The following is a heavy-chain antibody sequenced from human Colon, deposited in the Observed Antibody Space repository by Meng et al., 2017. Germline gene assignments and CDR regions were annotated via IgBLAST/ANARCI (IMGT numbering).Heavy chain of an antibody. CDR2: IDKGGAEK. D-gene: IGHD3-10*01. CDR3: ARVMGMVRGVEWFDP. Sequence: GESLKIPCAASDFTLNRYWMTWVRQAPGKGLEWGASIDKGGAEKYYVDSVKGRFTISRDNGKESLHLQMNSLRAEDTAIYYCARVMGMVRGVEWFDPWGQGTLVTVSS. CDR1: DFTLNRYW. J-gene: IGHJ5*02. V-gene: IGHV3-7*01.